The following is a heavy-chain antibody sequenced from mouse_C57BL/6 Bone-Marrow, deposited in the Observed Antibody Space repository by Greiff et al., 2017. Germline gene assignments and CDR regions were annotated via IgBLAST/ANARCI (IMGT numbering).Heavy chain of an antibody. Sequence: EVKLVESGGGLVQSGRSLRLSCATSGFTFSDFYMEWVRQAPGKGLEWIAASRNKANDYTTEYSASVKGRFIVSRDTSQSILYLQMNALRAEDTAIYYCARDARYDYDDYWYFDVWGTGTTVTVSS. CDR2: SRNKANDYTT. CDR1: GFTFSDFY. J-gene: IGHJ1*03. CDR3: ARDARYDYDDYWYFDV. V-gene: IGHV7-1*01. D-gene: IGHD2-4*01.